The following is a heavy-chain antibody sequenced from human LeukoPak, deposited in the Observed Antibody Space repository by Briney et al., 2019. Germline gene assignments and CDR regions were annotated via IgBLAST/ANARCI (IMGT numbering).Heavy chain of an antibody. V-gene: IGHV3-48*04. J-gene: IGHJ4*02. CDR2: ISSGSSTI. CDR1: GFTFSSYS. D-gene: IGHD4-23*01. CDR3: ARDYGGSSPFDY. Sequence: GGSLRLSCAASGFTFSSYSMNWVRQAPGKGLEWISYISSGSSTIYYADSVKGQFTISRDNAKNSLYLQMNSLRAEDTAVYYCARDYGGSSPFDYWGQGTLVTVSS.